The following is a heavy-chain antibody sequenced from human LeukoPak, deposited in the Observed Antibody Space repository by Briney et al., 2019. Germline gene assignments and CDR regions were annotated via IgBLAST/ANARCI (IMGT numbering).Heavy chain of an antibody. D-gene: IGHD3-10*01. CDR1: GFTFSSYA. CDR3: AKDSRAHYYGSGSWGY. Sequence: PGGSLRLSCAASGFTFSSYAMSWVRQAPGKGLEWVSAISGSGGSTYYADSVKGRFTISRDNSKNTLYLQMNSLRAEDTAVYYCAKDSRAHYYGSGSWGYWGQGTLVTVSS. CDR2: ISGSGGST. J-gene: IGHJ4*02. V-gene: IGHV3-23*01.